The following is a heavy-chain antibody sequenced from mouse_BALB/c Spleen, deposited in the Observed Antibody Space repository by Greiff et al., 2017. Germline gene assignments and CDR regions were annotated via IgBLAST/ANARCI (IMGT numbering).Heavy chain of an antibody. J-gene: IGHJ1*01. CDR2: ISSGGGST. V-gene: IGHV5-12-1*01. D-gene: IGHD2-4*01. CDR3: ARHDDCDRYFDV. Sequence: DVKLVESGGGLVKPGGSLKLSCAASGFAFSSYDMSWVRQTPGKRLEWVAYISSGGGSTYYPDTVKGRFTISRDNAKNTLYLQMSSLKSEDTAMYYGARHDDCDRYFDVWGAGTTVTVSS. CDR1: GFAFSSYD.